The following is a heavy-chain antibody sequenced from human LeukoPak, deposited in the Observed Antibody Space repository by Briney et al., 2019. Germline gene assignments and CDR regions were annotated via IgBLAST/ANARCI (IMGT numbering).Heavy chain of an antibody. CDR3: ARDKAAVGNDY. CDR1: GFTFSSYA. V-gene: IGHV3-64*01. J-gene: IGHJ4*02. CDR2: ISTNGDRT. Sequence: PGGSLILSCAASGFTFSSYAMHWVRQAPGKGLEYVSVISTNGDRTYYANSVKGRFTISRDNSKNTLYLQMGSLRPEDMAVYYCARDKAAVGNDYWGLGTLVTVSS. D-gene: IGHD6-13*01.